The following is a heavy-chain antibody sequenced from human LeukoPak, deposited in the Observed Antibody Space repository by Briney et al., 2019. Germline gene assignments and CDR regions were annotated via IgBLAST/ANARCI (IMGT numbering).Heavy chain of an antibody. D-gene: IGHD1-26*01. CDR3: ARLGGSYYTY. V-gene: IGHV3-7*01. Sequence: GGSLRLSCVASGFALSSYWMTWVRQAPGKGLEWVANMRQDGGEEYYVDSVKGRFTISRDNAKNSLFLQMNSLRVEDTAVYYCARLGGSYYTYWGQGTLVTVSS. CDR1: GFALSSYW. CDR2: MRQDGGEE. J-gene: IGHJ4*02.